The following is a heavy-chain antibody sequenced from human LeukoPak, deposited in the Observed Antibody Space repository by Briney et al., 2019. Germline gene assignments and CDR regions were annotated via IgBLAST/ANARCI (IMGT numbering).Heavy chain of an antibody. J-gene: IGHJ4*02. D-gene: IGHD2-15*01. CDR3: ASLIDCSGGSCYVFDY. CDR1: GGSISSYY. V-gene: IGHV4-59*08. Sequence: SETLSLTCTVSGGSISSYYWSWIRQPPGKGLEWIGCIYYSGSTNYNPSLKSRVTISVDTSKNQFSLKLSSVTAADTAVYYCASLIDCSGGSCYVFDYWGQGTLVTVSS. CDR2: IYYSGST.